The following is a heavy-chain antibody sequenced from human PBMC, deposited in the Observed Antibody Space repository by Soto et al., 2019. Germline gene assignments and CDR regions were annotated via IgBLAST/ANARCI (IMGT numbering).Heavy chain of an antibody. CDR2: IYYNSDRI. J-gene: IGHJ4*02. CDR3: VKDVLPGGADY. V-gene: IGHV3-9*02. Sequence: EVKLVESGGGLVQPGRSLRLSCAASGFTSNDYVMHWVRQAPGKGLEWVSGIYYNSDRIDYGDSVKGRFATSRDNAKNSLYLQMNSLRPEDTAVYYCVKDVLPGGADYWGPGTLVTVSS. CDR1: GFTSNDYV. D-gene: IGHD3-16*01.